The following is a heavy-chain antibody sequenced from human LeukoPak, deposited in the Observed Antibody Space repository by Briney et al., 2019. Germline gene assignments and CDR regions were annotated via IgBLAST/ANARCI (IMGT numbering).Heavy chain of an antibody. J-gene: IGHJ4*02. CDR1: GFTFSGYA. D-gene: IGHD6-13*01. Sequence: PGGSLRLSCAASGFTFSGYAMHWVRQAPGKGLEYVSAISSNGGSTYYANSVKGRFTISRDNSKNTLYLQMGSLRAEDMAVYYCARGAAAGTYYFDYWGQGTLVTVSS. CDR3: ARGAAAGTYYFDY. V-gene: IGHV3-64*01. CDR2: ISSNGGST.